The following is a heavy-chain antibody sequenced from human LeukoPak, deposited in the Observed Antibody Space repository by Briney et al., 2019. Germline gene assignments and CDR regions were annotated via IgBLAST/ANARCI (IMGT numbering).Heavy chain of an antibody. D-gene: IGHD5-12*01. Sequence: GRSLRLSCAASGFTFSTHAMHWVRQAPGKGLEWVAVVSHDGNTKYYTDSVKGRSTISRDNSKNTLYLQMNGLRTDDTAVYYCARAIVGTENFDYWGQGTLVTVSS. CDR2: VSHDGNTK. V-gene: IGHV3-30*10. CDR3: ARAIVGTENFDY. J-gene: IGHJ4*02. CDR1: GFTFSTHA.